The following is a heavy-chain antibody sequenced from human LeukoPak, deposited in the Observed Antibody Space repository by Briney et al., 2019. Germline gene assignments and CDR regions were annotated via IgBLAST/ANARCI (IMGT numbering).Heavy chain of an antibody. D-gene: IGHD4-23*01. V-gene: IGHV3-30*02. CDR1: GFTFSSYG. CDR2: IRYDGSNK. CDR3: ARDNSVEDTAWWFDP. J-gene: IGHJ5*02. Sequence: GGSLRLSCAASGFTFSSYGMHWVRQAPGKGLEWVAFIRYDGSNKYYADSVKGRFTISRDNSKNTLYLQMNSLRSEDTAVYYCARDNSVEDTAWWFDPWGQGTLVTVSS.